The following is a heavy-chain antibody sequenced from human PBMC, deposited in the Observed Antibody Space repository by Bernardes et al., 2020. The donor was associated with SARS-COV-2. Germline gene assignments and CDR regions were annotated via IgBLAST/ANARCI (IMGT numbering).Heavy chain of an antibody. CDR2: INPNSGGT. D-gene: IGHD3-22*01. J-gene: IGHJ6*02. CDR3: ALPPTNYDRYAMDL. V-gene: IGHV1-2*02. CDR1: GYPFTGYY. Sequence: SVKVSCKASGYPFTGYYIHWVRQAPGQGLEWMGWINPNSGGTNYAQNFQGRVTMTRDTSSSTAYMELSGLRFDDAAVYYCALPPTNYDRYAMDLWGQGTTVTVSS.